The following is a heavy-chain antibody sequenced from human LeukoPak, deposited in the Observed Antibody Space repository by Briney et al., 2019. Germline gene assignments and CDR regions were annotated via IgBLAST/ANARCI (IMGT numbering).Heavy chain of an antibody. J-gene: IGHJ5*02. V-gene: IGHV1-24*01. D-gene: IGHD6-13*01. CDR1: GYTLTELS. Sequence: ASVKVSCKVSGYTLTELSMHWVRQAPGKGLEWMGGFDPEDGETIYAQKFQGRVTMTEDTSTDTAYMELSSLRSEDTAVYYCARVLAAAGNNWFDPWGQGTLVTVSS. CDR2: FDPEDGET. CDR3: ARVLAAAGNNWFDP.